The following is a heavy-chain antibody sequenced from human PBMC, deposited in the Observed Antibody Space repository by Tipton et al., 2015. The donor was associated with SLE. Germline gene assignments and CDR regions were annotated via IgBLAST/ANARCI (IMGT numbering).Heavy chain of an antibody. CDR2: INHSGST. Sequence: LRLSCAVYGGSFSGYYWSWIRQPPGKGLEWIGEINHSGSTNYNPSLKSRVTISVDTSKNQFSLKLGSVTAADTAVYYCASTPGIADYWGQGTLVTVSS. CDR1: GGSFSGYY. CDR3: ASTPGIADY. V-gene: IGHV4-34*01. J-gene: IGHJ4*02. D-gene: IGHD6-13*01.